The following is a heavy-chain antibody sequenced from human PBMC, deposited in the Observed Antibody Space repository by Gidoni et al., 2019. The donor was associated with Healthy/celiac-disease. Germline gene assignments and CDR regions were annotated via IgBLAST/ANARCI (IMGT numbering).Heavy chain of an antibody. CDR2: IYYSGST. J-gene: IGHJ5*02. CDR1: GGSISSYY. V-gene: IGHV4-59*08. D-gene: IGHD3-3*01. CDR3: SRTYYDFWSGYPMPQKFDP. Sequence: QVQLQESGPGLVKPSETLSLTCTVSGGSISSYYWSWIRQPPGKGLEWIGYIYYSGSTTYNPSLNSRVTISVDTSKNQFSLKLSSVTAADTAVYYCSRTYYDFWSGYPMPQKFDPWGQGTLVTVSS.